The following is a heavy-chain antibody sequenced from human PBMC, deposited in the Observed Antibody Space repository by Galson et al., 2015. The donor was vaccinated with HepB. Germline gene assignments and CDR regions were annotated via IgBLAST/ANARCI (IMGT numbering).Heavy chain of an antibody. J-gene: IGHJ5*02. D-gene: IGHD3-3*01. Sequence: SLRLSCAASGFTFSSYSMNWVRQAPGKGLEWVSYISRSSSTIYYADSVKGRFTISRDNAKNSLYLQMNSLRDEDTAVYYCARERRYYDFWSGKGLGWFDPWGQGTLVTVSS. CDR1: GFTFSSYS. CDR2: ISRSSSTI. V-gene: IGHV3-48*02. CDR3: ARERRYYDFWSGKGLGWFDP.